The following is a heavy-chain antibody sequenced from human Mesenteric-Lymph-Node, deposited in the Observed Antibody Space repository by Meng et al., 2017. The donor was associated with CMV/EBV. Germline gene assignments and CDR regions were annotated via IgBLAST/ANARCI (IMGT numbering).Heavy chain of an antibody. Sequence: ASVKVSCKASGYTFTSYYMHWVRQAPGQGLEWMGWINPKTGGTNYAQIFQGRVTLTRDTSINTAYMELNRLRSDDTAVYFCARGVDYMYYYGIDVWGQGTTVTVSS. V-gene: IGHV1-2*02. CDR1: GYTFTSYY. CDR2: INPKTGGT. CDR3: ARGVDYMYYYGIDV. J-gene: IGHJ6*02. D-gene: IGHD4/OR15-4a*01.